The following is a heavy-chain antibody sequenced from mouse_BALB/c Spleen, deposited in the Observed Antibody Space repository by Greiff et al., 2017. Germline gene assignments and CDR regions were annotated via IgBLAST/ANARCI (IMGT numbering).Heavy chain of an antibody. CDR3: ARGGYAMDY. J-gene: IGHJ4*01. CDR1: GFTFSSFG. Sequence: DVQLVESGGGLVQPGGSRKLSCAASGFTFSSFGMHWVRQAPEKGLEWVAYISSGSSTIYYADTVKGRFTISRDNPKNTLFLQMTSLRSEDAAMYYGARGGYAMDYWGQGTSVTVSS. CDR2: ISSGSSTI. V-gene: IGHV5-17*02.